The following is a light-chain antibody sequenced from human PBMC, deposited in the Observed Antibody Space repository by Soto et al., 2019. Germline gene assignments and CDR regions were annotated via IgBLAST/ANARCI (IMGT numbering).Light chain of an antibody. CDR1: QSVLYSSNNKNY. CDR2: WAS. Sequence: DIVMTQSPDSLAVSLGERDTINCKSSQSVLYSSNNKNYLAWYQQKPGQPPKLLIYWASTRESGVPDRFSGSGSGTDFTLTISSLQAEDVAVYYCQQYYSTPQTFGQGTKVDIK. V-gene: IGKV4-1*01. CDR3: QQYYSTPQT. J-gene: IGKJ1*01.